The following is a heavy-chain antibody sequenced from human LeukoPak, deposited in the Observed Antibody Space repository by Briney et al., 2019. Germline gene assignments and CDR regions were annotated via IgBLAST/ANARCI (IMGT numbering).Heavy chain of an antibody. CDR2: ISSSGSTI. Sequence: PGGSLRLSCAASGFTFSSYEMNWVRQAPGKGLEWVSYISSSGSTIYYADSVKGRFTISRDNAKNSLYLQMNSLRAEDTAVYYCTSHGSGSYYPDFDYWGQGTLVTASS. J-gene: IGHJ4*02. V-gene: IGHV3-48*03. CDR3: TSHGSGSYYPDFDY. CDR1: GFTFSSYE. D-gene: IGHD3-10*01.